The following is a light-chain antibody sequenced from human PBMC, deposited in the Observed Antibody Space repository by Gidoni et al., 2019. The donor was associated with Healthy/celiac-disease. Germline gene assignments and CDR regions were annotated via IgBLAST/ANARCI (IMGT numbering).Light chain of an antibody. CDR3: QQYYSTHPT. CDR2: WAS. Sequence: DIVMTQSPDSLAVSLGERATINCKPSQSVLYSSNNKNYLAWYQQKPGQPPKLLIYWASTRESGVPDRFSGSGSGTDFTLTISSLQAEDVAVYYCQQYYSTHPTFGQGTKVEIK. V-gene: IGKV4-1*01. CDR1: QSVLYSSNNKNY. J-gene: IGKJ1*01.